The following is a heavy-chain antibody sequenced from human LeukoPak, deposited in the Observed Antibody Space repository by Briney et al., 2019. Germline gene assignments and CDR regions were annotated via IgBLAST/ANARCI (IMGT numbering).Heavy chain of an antibody. J-gene: IGHJ4*02. Sequence: QSGGSLRLSCAASGFTFSSYAMSWVRQAPVKGLEWVSAISGSGGSTYYADSVKGRFTISRDNSKNTLYLQMNSLRAEDTAVYYCAKDVTSGRIPFDYWGQGTLVTVSS. CDR3: AKDVTSGRIPFDY. V-gene: IGHV3-23*01. D-gene: IGHD2-21*01. CDR2: ISGSGGST. CDR1: GFTFSSYA.